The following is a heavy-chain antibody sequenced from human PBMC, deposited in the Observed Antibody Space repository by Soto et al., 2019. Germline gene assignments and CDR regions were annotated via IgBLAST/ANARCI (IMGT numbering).Heavy chain of an antibody. V-gene: IGHV3-23*01. CDR3: AKGGYYSVFDI. CDR1: GFPFSSYA. Sequence: EMQLLESGGGLVQPGGSLRLSCVASGFPFSSYAMSWVRQTPGQGLGWVSGISGSGLLTYYADSVKGRFTISRDNSNHTRSLQVHSLRVEDTAVYFFAKGGYYSVFDIWGQGTMVTVSA. J-gene: IGHJ3*02. CDR2: ISGSGLLT. D-gene: IGHD3-16*01.